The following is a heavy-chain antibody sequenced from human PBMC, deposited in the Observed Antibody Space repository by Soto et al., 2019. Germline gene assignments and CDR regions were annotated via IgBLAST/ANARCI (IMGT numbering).Heavy chain of an antibody. CDR1: GGTFSSYA. CDR2: IIPIFGTA. J-gene: IGHJ6*02. Sequence: QVQLVQSGAEVKKPGSSVKVSCKASGGTFSSYAISWVRQAPGQGLEWMGGIIPIFGTANYAQKFQGRVTITGDESTRTAYMELSSLRSEDTAVYYCARPRIAAAGTGYYYGMDVWGQGTTVTVSS. V-gene: IGHV1-69*12. CDR3: ARPRIAAAGTGYYYGMDV. D-gene: IGHD6-13*01.